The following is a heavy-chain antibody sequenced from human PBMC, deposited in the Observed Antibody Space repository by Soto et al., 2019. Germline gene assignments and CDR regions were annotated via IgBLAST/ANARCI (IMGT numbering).Heavy chain of an antibody. CDR2: INHSGST. Sequence: PSETLSLTCAVYGGSFSGYYWSWIRQPPGKGLEWIGEINHSGSTNYNPSLKSRVTISVDTSKNQFSLKLSSVTAADTAVYYCARGPYYYGSGSYCPYWGQGTLVTVSS. CDR3: ARGPYYYGSGSYCPY. J-gene: IGHJ4*02. V-gene: IGHV4-34*01. D-gene: IGHD3-10*01. CDR1: GGSFSGYY.